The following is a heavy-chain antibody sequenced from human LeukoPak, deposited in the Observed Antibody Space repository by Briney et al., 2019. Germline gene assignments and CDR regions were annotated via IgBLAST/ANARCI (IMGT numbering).Heavy chain of an antibody. Sequence: GGSLRLSCAASGFTFSTYAMTWVRQAPGKGLEWVSAISGSGGSTYYADSVKGRFTISRDNSKNTLYLQMNSLRAEDTAVYYCAKDLRDYFDYWGQGTLVTVSS. J-gene: IGHJ4*02. V-gene: IGHV3-23*01. CDR1: GFTFSTYA. CDR3: AKDLRDYFDY. CDR2: ISGSGGST. D-gene: IGHD5-24*01.